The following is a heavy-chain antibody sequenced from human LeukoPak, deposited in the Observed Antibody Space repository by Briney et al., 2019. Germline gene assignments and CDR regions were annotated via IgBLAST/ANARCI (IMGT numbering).Heavy chain of an antibody. CDR3: ARLVHQQCLVPYYFDY. Sequence: SETLSLTCTVSGGYISNYYWSWIRQPPGKGLEWIGYIYYSGSTNYNPSLKSRVTISVDTSKNQFALKLSSVTAADTAVYYCARLVHQQCLVPYYFDYWGQGTLVTVSS. CDR2: IYYSGST. J-gene: IGHJ4*02. D-gene: IGHD6-19*01. V-gene: IGHV4-59*08. CDR1: GGYISNYY.